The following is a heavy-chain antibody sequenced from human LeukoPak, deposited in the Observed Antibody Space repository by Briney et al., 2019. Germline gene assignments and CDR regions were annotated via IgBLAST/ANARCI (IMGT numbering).Heavy chain of an antibody. CDR3: ARARYCSSTSCYPGDI. CDR1: GYTFTGYY. D-gene: IGHD2-2*01. J-gene: IGHJ3*02. Sequence: ASVKVSCKASGYTFTGYYMHWVRQAPGQGLEWMGWINPNSGGTKYAQKFQGRVTMTRDTSISTAYMEMSRLRCDDTAVYYCARARYCSSTSCYPGDIWGQGTMVTVSS. CDR2: INPNSGGT. V-gene: IGHV1-2*02.